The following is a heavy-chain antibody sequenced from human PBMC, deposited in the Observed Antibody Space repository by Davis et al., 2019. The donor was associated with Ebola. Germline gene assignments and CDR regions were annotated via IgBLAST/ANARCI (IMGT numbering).Heavy chain of an antibody. CDR3: TRPVLRFLEWENWFDP. CDR2: IRSKANSYAT. CDR1: GFTFSGSA. J-gene: IGHJ5*02. D-gene: IGHD3-3*01. V-gene: IGHV3-73*01. Sequence: GGSLRLSCAASGFTFSGSAMHWVRQASGKGLEWVGRIRSKANSYATAYTASVKGRFTISRDDSKNTAYLQMNSLKTEDTAVYYCTRPVLRFLEWENWFDPWGQGTLVTVSS.